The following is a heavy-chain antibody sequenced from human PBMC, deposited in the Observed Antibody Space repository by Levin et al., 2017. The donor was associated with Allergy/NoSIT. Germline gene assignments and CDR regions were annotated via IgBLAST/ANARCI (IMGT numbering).Heavy chain of an antibody. CDR2: ISSSGSTI. Sequence: GGSLRLSCAASGFTFSDYYMSWIRQAPGKGLEWVSYISSSGSTIYYADSVKGRFTISRDNAKNSLYLQMNSLRAEDTAVYYCARYPYYYDSSGYPDYWGQGTLVTVSS. CDR3: ARYPYYYDSSGYPDY. CDR1: GFTFSDYY. J-gene: IGHJ4*02. V-gene: IGHV3-11*01. D-gene: IGHD3-22*01.